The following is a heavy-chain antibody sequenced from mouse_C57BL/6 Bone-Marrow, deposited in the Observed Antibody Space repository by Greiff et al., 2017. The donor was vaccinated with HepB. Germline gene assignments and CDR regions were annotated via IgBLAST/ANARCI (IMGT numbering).Heavy chain of an antibody. CDR3: AKILYYYGSSYDY. CDR1: GFSLTSYG. V-gene: IGHV2-5*01. J-gene: IGHJ2*01. D-gene: IGHD1-1*01. CDR2: IWRGGST. Sequence: QVQLQQSGPGLVQPSQSLSITCTVSGFSLTSYGVHWVRQSPGKGLEWLGVIWRGGSTDYNEAFMSRLSITKDNSKSQVFFKMNSLQADDTAIYYCAKILYYYGSSYDYWGQGTTLTVSS.